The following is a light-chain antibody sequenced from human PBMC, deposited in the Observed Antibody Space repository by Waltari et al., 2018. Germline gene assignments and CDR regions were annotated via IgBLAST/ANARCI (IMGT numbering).Light chain of an antibody. CDR2: VNSDGSH. CDR1: SGHSSNV. Sequence: QLVLTQSPSASASLGASVKLTCILSSGHSSNVVAWLQQRPEKGPRYLMKVNSDGSHSKGDEIPDRFSGSSSGAERYLTISSLQSEDEADYYCQTGGHGTWVFGGGTKLTVL. V-gene: IGLV4-69*01. CDR3: QTGGHGTWV. J-gene: IGLJ3*02.